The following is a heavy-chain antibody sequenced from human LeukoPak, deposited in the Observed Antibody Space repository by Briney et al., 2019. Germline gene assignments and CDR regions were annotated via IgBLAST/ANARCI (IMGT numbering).Heavy chain of an antibody. D-gene: IGHD3-22*01. V-gene: IGHV3-48*02. CDR2: ISSSSRTI. J-gene: IGHJ4*02. Sequence: GGSLRLSCAASGFTFSSYSMNWVRQAPGKGLEWVSYISSSSRTIYYADSVKGRFTISRDNAKNPLYLQMNSLRDEDTAVYYCARDYYDSSGYAVDYWGQGTLVTVPS. CDR1: GFTFSSYS. CDR3: ARDYYDSSGYAVDY.